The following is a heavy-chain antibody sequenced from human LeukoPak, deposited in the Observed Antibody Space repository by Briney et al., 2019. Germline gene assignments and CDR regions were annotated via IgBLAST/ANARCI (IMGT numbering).Heavy chain of an antibody. CDR2: ISSSSGTI. Sequence: TGGSLRLACAPSGFTFASYSMNWVRQAPGKGLEWVSYISSSSGTISYADSVKGRFTISRDNAKNSVYLQMNSLRDDDTGVYYCARDTASSGYFFGGQGTLVTVSS. CDR3: ARDTASSGYFF. J-gene: IGHJ4*02. CDR1: GFTFASYS. D-gene: IGHD3-22*01. V-gene: IGHV3-48*02.